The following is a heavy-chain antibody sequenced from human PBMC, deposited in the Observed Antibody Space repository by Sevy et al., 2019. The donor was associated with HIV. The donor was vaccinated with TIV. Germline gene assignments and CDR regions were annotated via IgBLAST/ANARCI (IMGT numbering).Heavy chain of an antibody. CDR2: IYHSGST. J-gene: IGHJ1*01. V-gene: IGHV4-38-2*01. CDR1: GSSISSGYY. D-gene: IGHD3-16*02. Sequence: SETLSLTCAVSGSSISSGYYWGWIRQPPGKGLEWIGNIYHSGSTYSNPSLKSRVTISLHTSKKQFSLKLSSVTAADTDVYYCARATGSYPAEYFQYWGQGTLVTVSS. CDR3: ARATGSYPAEYFQY.